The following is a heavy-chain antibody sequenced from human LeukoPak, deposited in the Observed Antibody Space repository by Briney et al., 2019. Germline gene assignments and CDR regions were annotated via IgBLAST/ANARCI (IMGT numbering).Heavy chain of an antibody. V-gene: IGHV3-23*01. CDR1: GFTFTNYA. Sequence: PGGSLRLSCVASGFTFTNYAMSWIRQAPGKGLECVSTISNTGTDTYYADSVQGRFTISRDNSENTLYLQMNSLRAEDTAVYFCAKRGVVIRVILVGFHKEAYYFDSWGQGALVTVSS. CDR3: AKRGVVIRVILVGFHKEAYYFDS. J-gene: IGHJ4*02. D-gene: IGHD3-22*01. CDR2: ISNTGTDT.